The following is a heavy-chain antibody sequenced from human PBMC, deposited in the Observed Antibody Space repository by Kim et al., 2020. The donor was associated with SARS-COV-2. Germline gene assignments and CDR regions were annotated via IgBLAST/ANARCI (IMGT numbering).Heavy chain of an antibody. D-gene: IGHD3-10*01. V-gene: IGHV6-1*01. Sequence: AVSVKSRITINPDTSENPFSLQLNSVTPEDTAVYYCAREVLMVRGSGFDYWGQGTLVTVSS. J-gene: IGHJ4*02. CDR3: AREVLMVRGSGFDY.